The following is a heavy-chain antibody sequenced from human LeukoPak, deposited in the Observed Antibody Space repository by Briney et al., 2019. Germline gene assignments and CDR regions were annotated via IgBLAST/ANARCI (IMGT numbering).Heavy chain of an antibody. J-gene: IGHJ4*02. V-gene: IGHV3-30-3*01. CDR1: GFTFSSYA. Sequence: PGGSLRLSCAASGFTFSSYAMHWVRQAPGKGLEWVAVISYDGSNKYYADSVKGRFTISRDNSKNTLYLQMNSLRAEDTAVYYCARASGGPYFDYWGQGTLVTVSS. D-gene: IGHD2-15*01. CDR2: ISYDGSNK. CDR3: ARASGGPYFDY.